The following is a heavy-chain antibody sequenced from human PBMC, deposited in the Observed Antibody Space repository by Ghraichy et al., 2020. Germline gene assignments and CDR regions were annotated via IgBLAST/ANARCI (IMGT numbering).Heavy chain of an antibody. D-gene: IGHD3-10*01. CDR1: GYIFTNYG. Sequence: ASVKVSCKASGYIFTNYGIHWVRQAPGQRLEWMGWINADNGNTKSSQKFQGRVTIITDTSASTAYMELSSLRSEDTAVYYCARANLGVWDYWGQGKPVTVSS. CDR2: INADNGNT. CDR3: ARANLGVWDY. V-gene: IGHV1-3*01. J-gene: IGHJ4*02.